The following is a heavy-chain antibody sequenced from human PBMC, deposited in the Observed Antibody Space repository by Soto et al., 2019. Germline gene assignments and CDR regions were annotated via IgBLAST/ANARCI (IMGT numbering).Heavy chain of an antibody. V-gene: IGHV4-39*01. Sequence: SETLSLTCAVSGGSISGSYYYWAWLRQSPGKGPEWIGSVFYTGFTSYNPSLESRVSVSVDTSKSQFSLRLSAVTAADTAVYYCATSQKGYNWNYFDHWGQGALVTVSS. CDR2: VFYTGFT. CDR1: GGSISGSYYY. D-gene: IGHD1-20*01. CDR3: ATSQKGYNWNYFDH. J-gene: IGHJ4*02.